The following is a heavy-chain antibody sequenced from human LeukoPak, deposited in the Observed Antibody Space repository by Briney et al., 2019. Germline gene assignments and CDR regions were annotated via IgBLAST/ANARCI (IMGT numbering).Heavy chain of an antibody. J-gene: IGHJ6*03. Sequence: PSETLSLTCAVYGGSFSGYYWSWIRQPPGKELEWIGEINHSGSTNYNPSLKSRVTISVDTSKNQFSLKLSSVTAADTAVYYCAREVYYYDSSGYYQYYYYYMDVWGKGTTVTVSS. D-gene: IGHD3-22*01. V-gene: IGHV4-34*01. CDR3: AREVYYYDSSGYYQYYYYYMDV. CDR2: INHSGST. CDR1: GGSFSGYY.